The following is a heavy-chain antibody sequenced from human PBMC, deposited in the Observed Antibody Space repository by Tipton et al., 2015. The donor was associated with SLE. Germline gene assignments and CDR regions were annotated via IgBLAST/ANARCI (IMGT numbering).Heavy chain of an antibody. D-gene: IGHD4-23*01. Sequence: SLRLSCAASGFTFSSYGMHWVRQAPGKGLEWVAFIRYDGSNKYYADSVKGRFTISRDNAKNTLYLQMNSLRAEDTAVYYCARAAGGNFRHFDYWGQGTLVTVSS. CDR1: GFTFSSYG. CDR2: IRYDGSNK. V-gene: IGHV3-30*02. CDR3: ARAAGGNFRHFDY. J-gene: IGHJ4*02.